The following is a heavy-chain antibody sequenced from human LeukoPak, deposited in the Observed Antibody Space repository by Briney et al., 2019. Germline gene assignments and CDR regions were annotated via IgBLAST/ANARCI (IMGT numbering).Heavy chain of an antibody. D-gene: IGHD2-15*01. V-gene: IGHV4-59*12. Sequence: SETLSLTCTVSGGSISSYYWSWIRQPPGKGLEWIGYIYYGGRTNYNPSLKSRATMSIDTSKNQFSLKLSSVTAADTAVYYCARGQCSGGSCYPLGMDVWGQGTTVTVSS. CDR2: IYYGGRT. CDR1: GGSISSYY. CDR3: ARGQCSGGSCYPLGMDV. J-gene: IGHJ6*02.